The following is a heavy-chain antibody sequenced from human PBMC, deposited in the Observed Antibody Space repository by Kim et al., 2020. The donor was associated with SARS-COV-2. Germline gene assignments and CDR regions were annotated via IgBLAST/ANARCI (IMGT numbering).Heavy chain of an antibody. V-gene: IGHV4-59*01. CDR1: RGSISDNY. Sequence: SETLSLTCSVSRGSISDNYWSWIRQPPGKGLEWIGHIYQTGRTNYNPSLKSRVIILVDTSTNQFSLKLRSVTAADTAVYYCARVGYCSGDGCQFLDYWGRGILVTVS. CDR2: IYQTGRT. CDR3: ARVGYCSGDGCQFLDY. J-gene: IGHJ4*02. D-gene: IGHD2-15*01.